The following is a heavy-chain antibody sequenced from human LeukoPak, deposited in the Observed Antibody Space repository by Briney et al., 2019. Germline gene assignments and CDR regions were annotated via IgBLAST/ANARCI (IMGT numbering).Heavy chain of an antibody. CDR2: ISYDGSNK. Sequence: GGSLRLSCAASGFTFSGFGMHWVRQAPGKGLEWAAVISYDGSNKYYADSVKGRFTISRDNSKNTLYLQMDSLRAEYTAVYYCARRRGARGGYFDYWGQGTLVTVSS. J-gene: IGHJ4*02. D-gene: IGHD3-10*01. CDR1: GFTFSGFG. CDR3: ARRRGARGGYFDY. V-gene: IGHV3-30*03.